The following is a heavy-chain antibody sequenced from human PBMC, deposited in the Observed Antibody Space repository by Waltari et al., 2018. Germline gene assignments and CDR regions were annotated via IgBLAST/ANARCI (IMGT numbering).Heavy chain of an antibody. CDR3: ARPHTIFGVDHAFDI. Sequence: EVQLVESGGGLVQPGGSLRLSCAASGFTFSSYWMHWVRQAPGKGLVWVSRINSDGSSTSYADSVKGRFTISRDNAKNTLYLQMNSLRAEDTAVYYCARPHTIFGVDHAFDIWGQGTMVTVSS. CDR2: INSDGSST. CDR1: GFTFSSYW. V-gene: IGHV3-74*01. J-gene: IGHJ3*02. D-gene: IGHD3-3*01.